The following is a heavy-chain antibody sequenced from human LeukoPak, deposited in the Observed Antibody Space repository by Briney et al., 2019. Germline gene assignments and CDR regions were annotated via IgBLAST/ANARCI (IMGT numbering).Heavy chain of an antibody. CDR3: ARGPANGGYGVDY. Sequence: GGSLRLSCAASGFTLRRHWMHWVRQAPGKGLVWVARINSDGTSTSYADSVKGRFTISRDSATLYLQMNSLTAEDTAVYYCARGPANGGYGVDYWGQGTLVTVSS. CDR2: INSDGTST. V-gene: IGHV3-74*01. D-gene: IGHD5-12*01. CDR1: GFTLRRHW. J-gene: IGHJ4*02.